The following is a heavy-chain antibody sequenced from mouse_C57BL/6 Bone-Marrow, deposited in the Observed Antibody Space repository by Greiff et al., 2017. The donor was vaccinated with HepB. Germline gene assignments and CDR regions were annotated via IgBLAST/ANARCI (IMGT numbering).Heavy chain of an antibody. D-gene: IGHD2-1*01. CDR1: GFTFSDFY. CDR2: SRNKANDYTT. Sequence: EVKLMESGGGLVQSGRSLRLSCATSGFTFSDFYMEWVRQAPGKGLEWIAASRNKANDYTTEYSASVKGRFIVSRDTSQSILYLQMNALRAEDTAIYYCARDAPNYDYAMDYWGQGTSVTVSS. CDR3: ARDAPNYDYAMDY. V-gene: IGHV7-1*01. J-gene: IGHJ4*01.